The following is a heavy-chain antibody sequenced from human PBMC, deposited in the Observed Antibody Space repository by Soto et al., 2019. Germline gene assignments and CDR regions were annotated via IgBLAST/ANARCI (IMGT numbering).Heavy chain of an antibody. CDR3: ARDSPPVDY. CDR1: GYTFTSYA. Sequence: ASVKVSCKASGYTFTSYAMHWVRQAPGQRLEWMGWINADNGNTKYAQKIQGRVTMTGDTSTSTAYMELSSLRSADTAVYYCARDSPPVDYWGQGTLVTVSP. V-gene: IGHV1-3*01. J-gene: IGHJ4*02. CDR2: INADNGNT.